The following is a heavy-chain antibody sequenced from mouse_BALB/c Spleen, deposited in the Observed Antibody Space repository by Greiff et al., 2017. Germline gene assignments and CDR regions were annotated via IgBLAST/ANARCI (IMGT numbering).Heavy chain of an antibody. V-gene: IGHV1S41*01. Sequence: DLVKPGASVKLSCKASGYTFTSYWINWIKQRPGQGLEWIGRIAPGSGSTYYNEMFKGKATLTVDTSSSTAYIQLSSLSSEDSAVYFCATFYDYDAMDDWGQGTSVTVSS. CDR1: GYTFTSYW. CDR2: IAPGSGST. D-gene: IGHD2-10*01. J-gene: IGHJ4*01. CDR3: ATFYDYDAMDD.